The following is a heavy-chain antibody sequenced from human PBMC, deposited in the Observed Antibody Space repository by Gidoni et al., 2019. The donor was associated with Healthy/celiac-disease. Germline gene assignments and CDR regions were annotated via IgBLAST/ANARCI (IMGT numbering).Heavy chain of an antibody. CDR1: AFTLSHYG. J-gene: IGHJ4*02. V-gene: IGHV3-33*01. CDR3: ARDQGYCSGGSCYRDLFDY. Sequence: QVQLVASGGGVVQPGRSLRLSCAASAFTLSHYGMHWVRQAPGKGLEWVAVIWYDGSNKYYADSVKGRFTISRDNSKNTLYLQMNSLRAEDTAVYYCARDQGYCSGGSCYRDLFDYWGQGTLVTVSS. D-gene: IGHD2-15*01. CDR2: IWYDGSNK.